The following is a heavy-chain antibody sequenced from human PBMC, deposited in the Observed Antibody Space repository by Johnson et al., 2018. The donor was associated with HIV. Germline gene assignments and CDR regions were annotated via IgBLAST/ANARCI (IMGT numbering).Heavy chain of an antibody. D-gene: IGHD3-3*01. Sequence: VQLVESGGGVVQPGRSLRLSCAASGFTFSSYAMHWVRQAPGKGLAWVSVIYSGGSTYYADYVNGRFTISSDNSKNTLYLQMNSLRAEDTAVYYCASSLIQFLEWLSEPAAFDIWGQGTMVTVSS. CDR2: IYSGGST. J-gene: IGHJ3*02. CDR1: GFTFSSYA. V-gene: IGHV3-66*01. CDR3: ASSLIQFLEWLSEPAAFDI.